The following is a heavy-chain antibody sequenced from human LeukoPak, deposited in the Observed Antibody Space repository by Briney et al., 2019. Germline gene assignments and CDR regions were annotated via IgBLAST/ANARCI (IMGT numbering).Heavy chain of an antibody. D-gene: IGHD3-10*01. CDR2: ISGSGGST. V-gene: IGHV3-23*01. Sequence: GGSLRLSCAASGFTFSSYAMSWVRQAPGKGLEWVSTISGSGGSTYYADSVKGRFTISRDNSKNTLYLQMNSLRAEDTAVYYCAKGEYYYGSGSYFDYWGQGTLVTVSS. J-gene: IGHJ4*02. CDR3: AKGEYYYGSGSYFDY. CDR1: GFTFSSYA.